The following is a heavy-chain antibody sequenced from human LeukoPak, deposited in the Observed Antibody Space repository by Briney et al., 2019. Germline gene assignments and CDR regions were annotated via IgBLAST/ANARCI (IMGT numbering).Heavy chain of an antibody. CDR1: GFIFSTYG. J-gene: IGHJ4*02. V-gene: IGHV3-33*06. CDR3: AKDGQVGAIGYFDY. D-gene: IGHD1-26*01. Sequence: PGGSLRLSCAASGFIFSTYGMHWVRQAPGKGLGWVAVVWSGGNNKYYSDSVKGRFTISRDNSKNTLYLQMNSLRAEDTAVYYCAKDGQVGAIGYFDYRGQGTLVTVSS. CDR2: VWSGGNNK.